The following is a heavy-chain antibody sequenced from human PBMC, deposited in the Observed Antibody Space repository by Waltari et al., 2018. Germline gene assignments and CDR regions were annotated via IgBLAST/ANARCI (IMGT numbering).Heavy chain of an antibody. Sequence: EVQLVASGGVVVQPGGSLRLSCAASGFTFDEYAMHWFRQAPGKGLEWVSLISWDGGSTYYADSVKGRFTISRDNSKNSLYLQMNSLRAEDTALYYCAKALRYYYYYMDVWGKGTTVTVSS. CDR2: ISWDGGST. CDR3: AKALRYYYYYMDV. J-gene: IGHJ6*03. V-gene: IGHV3-43D*03. CDR1: GFTFDEYA.